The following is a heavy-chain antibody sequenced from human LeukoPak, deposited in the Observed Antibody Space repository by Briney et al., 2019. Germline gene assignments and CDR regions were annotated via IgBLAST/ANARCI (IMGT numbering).Heavy chain of an antibody. J-gene: IGHJ4*02. Sequence: GGSLRLSCVASGFNFRTYSLNWARQAPGKGLEWVASISSTKTYIYYADSLKGRFTISRDNAKNSLYLQMNSLRPEDTAVYYCARGGYESTVAYPFVHWGQGTRVTVSS. D-gene: IGHD5-12*01. V-gene: IGHV3-21*01. CDR2: ISSTKTYI. CDR1: GFNFRTYS. CDR3: ARGGYESTVAYPFVH.